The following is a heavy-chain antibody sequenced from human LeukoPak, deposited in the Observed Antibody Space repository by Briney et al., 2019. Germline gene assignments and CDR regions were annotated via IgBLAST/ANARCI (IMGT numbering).Heavy chain of an antibody. CDR3: ARDGALLSRTNWFDP. Sequence: SETLSLTCTVSGGSISSSSYYWGWIRQPPGKGLEWIGSIYYSGSTYYNPSLKSRVTISVDTSKNQFSLKLSSVTAADTAVYYCARDGALLSRTNWFDPWGLGTLVTVSS. J-gene: IGHJ5*02. D-gene: IGHD2/OR15-2a*01. V-gene: IGHV4-39*07. CDR2: IYYSGST. CDR1: GGSISSSSYY.